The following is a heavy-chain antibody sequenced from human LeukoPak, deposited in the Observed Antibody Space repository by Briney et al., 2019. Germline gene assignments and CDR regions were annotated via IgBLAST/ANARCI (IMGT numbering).Heavy chain of an antibody. V-gene: IGHV3-30*04. CDR3: AKDSSGYFFPTDY. J-gene: IGHJ4*02. Sequence: GRSLRLSCAASGFTFSSHAMHWVRQAPGKGLEWVAVLSYDGINKYYADSAKGRFTISRDNSKNTLFLQMNSLRAEDTAVYYCAKDSSGYFFPTDYWGQGTLVTVSS. D-gene: IGHD3-22*01. CDR2: LSYDGINK. CDR1: GFTFSSHA.